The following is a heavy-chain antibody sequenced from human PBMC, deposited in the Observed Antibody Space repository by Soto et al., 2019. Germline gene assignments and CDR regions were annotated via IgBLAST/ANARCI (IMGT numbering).Heavy chain of an antibody. J-gene: IGHJ6*02. D-gene: IGHD2-8*01. CDR1: GYTFTSYA. Sequence: ASVKVSFKASGYTFTSYAMHWVRQAPGQRLEWMGWINAGNGNTKYSQKFQGRVTITRDTSASTAYMELSSLRSEDTAVYYFAIDSLYFTNGGPHQNCGMDVSGQGTTVTVSS. CDR2: INAGNGNT. CDR3: AIDSLYFTNGGPHQNCGMDV. V-gene: IGHV1-3*01.